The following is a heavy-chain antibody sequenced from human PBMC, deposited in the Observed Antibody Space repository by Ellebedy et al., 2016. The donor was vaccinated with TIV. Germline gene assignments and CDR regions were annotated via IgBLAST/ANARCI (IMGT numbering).Heavy chain of an antibody. J-gene: IGHJ4*02. CDR1: GLTFSSHA. Sequence: PGGSLRLSCAASGLTFSSHAMSWVRQAPGKGLEWVLVISGGDSKTYYADSVKGRFTISRDNAKNSLYLQMNSLRDEDTAVYYCASGDGVVWGQGTLVTVSS. CDR3: ASGDGVV. D-gene: IGHD1-26*01. CDR2: ISGGDSKT. V-gene: IGHV3-23*01.